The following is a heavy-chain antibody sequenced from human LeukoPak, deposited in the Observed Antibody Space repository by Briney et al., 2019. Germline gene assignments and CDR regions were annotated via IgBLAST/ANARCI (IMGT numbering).Heavy chain of an antibody. D-gene: IGHD6-19*01. J-gene: IGHJ4*02. V-gene: IGHV3-23*01. CDR3: AKDRIAVAGTPYDY. Sequence: GGSLRLSCAASGFTFSSYAMSWVRQAPGKGLEWVSGISGSGGSTYYAGSVKGRFTISRDNSKNTLYLQMNSLRAEDTAVYYCAKDRIAVAGTPYDYWGQGTLVTVSS. CDR2: ISGSGGST. CDR1: GFTFSSYA.